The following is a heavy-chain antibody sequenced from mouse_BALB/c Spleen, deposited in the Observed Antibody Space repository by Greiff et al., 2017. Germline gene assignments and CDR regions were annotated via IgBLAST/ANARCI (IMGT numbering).Heavy chain of an antibody. CDR1: GFTFSSFG. CDR2: ISSGSSTI. D-gene: IGHD2-14*01. J-gene: IGHJ2*01. V-gene: IGHV5-17*02. Sequence: EVQGVESGGGLVQPGGSRKLSCAASGFTFSSFGMHWVRQAPEKGLEWVAYISSGSSTIYYADTVKGRFTISRDNPKNTLFLQMTSLRSEDTAMYYCARDDYRYDEGFDYWGQGTTLTVSS. CDR3: ARDDYRYDEGFDY.